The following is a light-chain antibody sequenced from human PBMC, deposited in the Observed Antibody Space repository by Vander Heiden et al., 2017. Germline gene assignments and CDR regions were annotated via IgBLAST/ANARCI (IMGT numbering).Light chain of an antibody. J-gene: IGKJ4*01. CDR3: QQYYSSPVT. Sequence: DLVMTQSPDSLAVSPGERATINCKSSQSVLYSSNNRNYLAWYQQKPGQPPKLLIYWASTRESGVPDRFSGSGSGTDFTLTISSLQAEDVAAYYCQQYYSSPVTFGGGTKVEIK. V-gene: IGKV4-1*01. CDR2: WAS. CDR1: QSVLYSSNNRNY.